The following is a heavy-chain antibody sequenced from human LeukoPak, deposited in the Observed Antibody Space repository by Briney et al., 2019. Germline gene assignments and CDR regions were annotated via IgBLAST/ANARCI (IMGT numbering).Heavy chain of an antibody. CDR1: GGTFSSYA. V-gene: IGHV1-69*01. CDR2: IIPIFGTA. CDR3: ASSSPSSGSLDYGMDV. Sequence: LVKVSCKASGGTFSSYAISWVRQAPGQGLEWMGGIIPIFGTANYAQKFQGRVTITADESASTAYMELSSLRSEDTAVYYCASSSPSSGSLDYGMDVWGQGTTVTVSS. J-gene: IGHJ6*02. D-gene: IGHD3-10*01.